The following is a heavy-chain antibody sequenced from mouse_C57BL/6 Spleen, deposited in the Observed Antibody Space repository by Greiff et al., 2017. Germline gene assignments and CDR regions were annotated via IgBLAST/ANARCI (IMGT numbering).Heavy chain of an antibody. V-gene: IGHV5-17*01. Sequence: EVKLLESGGGLVKPGGSLKLSCAASGFTFSDYGMHWVRQAPEKGLEWVAYISSGSSTIYYADTVKGRFTISRDNAKNTLFLQMTSLRSEDTAMYYCERNRDYGSSSYYFDYWGQGTTLTVSS. D-gene: IGHD1-1*01. CDR2: ISSGSSTI. J-gene: IGHJ2*01. CDR1: GFTFSDYG. CDR3: ERNRDYGSSSYYFDY.